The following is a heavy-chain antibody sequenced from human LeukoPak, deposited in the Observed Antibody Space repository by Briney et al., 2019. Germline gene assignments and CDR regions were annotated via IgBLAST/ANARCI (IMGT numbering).Heavy chain of an antibody. Sequence: GGSLRLSCADSEFTVSSNYMSWVRQAPGKGLEWVSVIYSGGSTYYADSVKGRFTISRDNSKNTLYLQMNSLRDEDTAVYYCARSGYGSRWYFFDHWGQGTLVTVSS. CDR1: EFTVSSNY. D-gene: IGHD6-13*01. CDR2: IYSGGST. V-gene: IGHV3-66*01. J-gene: IGHJ4*02. CDR3: ARSGYGSRWYFFDH.